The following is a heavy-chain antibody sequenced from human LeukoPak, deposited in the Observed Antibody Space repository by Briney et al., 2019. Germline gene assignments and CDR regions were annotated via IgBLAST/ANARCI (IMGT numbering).Heavy chain of an antibody. CDR2: ISGSGGST. CDR1: GFTFSSYA. J-gene: IGHJ3*02. CDR3: AKPMYYYDSSGYHPLGNAFDI. D-gene: IGHD3-22*01. Sequence: GGSLRLSCAASGFTFSSYAMSWVRQAPGKGLEWVSAISGSGGSTYYADSVKGRFTISRDNSKNTLYLQMNSLRAEDTAVYYCAKPMYYYDSSGYHPLGNAFDIWGQGAMVTVSS. V-gene: IGHV3-23*01.